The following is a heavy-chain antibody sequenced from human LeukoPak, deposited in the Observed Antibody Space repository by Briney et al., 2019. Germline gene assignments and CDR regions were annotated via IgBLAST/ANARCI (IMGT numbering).Heavy chain of an antibody. D-gene: IGHD4-11*01. J-gene: IGHJ6*02. Sequence: ASVKVSCKASGYTFTSYGISWVRRAPGQGLEWMGWISAYNGNTKYAQKFQGRVTMTTDTSTSTAYMELRSLRSDDTAVYYCAREATVTTSSLRLTKYYYYGMDVWGQGTTVTVSS. CDR3: AREATVTTSSLRLTKYYYYGMDV. CDR2: ISAYNGNT. CDR1: GYTFTSYG. V-gene: IGHV1-18*01.